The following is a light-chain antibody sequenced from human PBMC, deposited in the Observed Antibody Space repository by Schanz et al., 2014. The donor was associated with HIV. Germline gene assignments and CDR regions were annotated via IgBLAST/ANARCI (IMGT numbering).Light chain of an antibody. V-gene: IGKV1-39*01. CDR3: QQYYTLSRT. Sequence: DVHMTQSPSSLSASVGDNVTITCRASQNISTYLNWYQQRPGKAPKLLIYAALNLQSGVPSRFSGSGSGTEFTLTISGLQPDDFATYDCQQYYTLSRTFGPGTKVE. J-gene: IGKJ1*01. CDR1: QNISTY. CDR2: AAL.